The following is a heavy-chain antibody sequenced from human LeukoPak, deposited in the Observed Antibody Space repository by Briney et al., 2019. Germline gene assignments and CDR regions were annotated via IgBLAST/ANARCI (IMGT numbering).Heavy chain of an antibody. J-gene: IGHJ6*03. V-gene: IGHV1-69*05. Sequence: SVKVSCKASGGTFSSYAISWVRQAPGQGLEWMGGIIPIFGTANYAQKFQGRVTITTDESTSTAYMELSSLRSEDTGVYYCASERLVRYYYYMDVWGKGTTVTVSS. CDR2: IIPIFGTA. D-gene: IGHD6-19*01. CDR3: ASERLVRYYYYMDV. CDR1: GGTFSSYA.